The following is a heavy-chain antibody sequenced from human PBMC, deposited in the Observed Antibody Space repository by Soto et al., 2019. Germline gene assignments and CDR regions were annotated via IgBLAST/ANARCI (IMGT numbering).Heavy chain of an antibody. V-gene: IGHV1-69*13. CDR1: GCTFCSYA. CDR3: ATNLAIVVVLHRPRPSYGMDV. J-gene: IGHJ6*02. Sequence: SVQVSCKASGCTFCSYAISWVRQAPGQGLEWMGVIISMFGTANYAQKFQGRVTITADESTSTAYMELSSLRSEDTAVYYCATNLAIVVVLHRPRPSYGMDVWGQGTTVTVSS. CDR2: IISMFGTA. D-gene: IGHD3-22*01.